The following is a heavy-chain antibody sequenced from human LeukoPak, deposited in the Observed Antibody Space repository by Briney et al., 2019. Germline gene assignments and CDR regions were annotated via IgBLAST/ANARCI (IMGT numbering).Heavy chain of an antibody. CDR2: ISGSGGST. V-gene: IGHV3-23*01. J-gene: IGHJ4*02. CDR1: GFTFSSYA. D-gene: IGHD5-18*01. CDR3: TRDKLTAMVWSGY. Sequence: GGSLRLSCAASGFTFSSYAMSWVRQAPGKGLEWVSAISGSGGSTYYADSVKGRFTISRDNSKNTLYLQMNSLKTEDTAVYYCTRDKLTAMVWSGYWGQGTLVTVSS.